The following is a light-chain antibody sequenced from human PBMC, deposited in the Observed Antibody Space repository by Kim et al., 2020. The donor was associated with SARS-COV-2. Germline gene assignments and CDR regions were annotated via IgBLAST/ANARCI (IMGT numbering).Light chain of an antibody. Sequence: QAVVTQEPLLTVSPGGTVTLTCASSTGAVTSGYYPNWFQQKPGQSPRALIYSTSNKYSWTPARFSGSLLGGKAALTLSAVQPEDEAEYYCLLYYGDSQVFGGGTQLTVL. CDR1: TGAVTSGYY. J-gene: IGLJ3*02. CDR2: STS. CDR3: LLYYGDSQV. V-gene: IGLV7-43*01.